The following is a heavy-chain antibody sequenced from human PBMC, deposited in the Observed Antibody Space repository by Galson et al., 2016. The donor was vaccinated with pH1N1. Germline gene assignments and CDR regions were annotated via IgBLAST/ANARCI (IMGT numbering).Heavy chain of an antibody. V-gene: IGHV1-18*01. CDR1: GYTFTSYG. CDR2: ISGYNGNT. J-gene: IGHJ4*02. CDR3: AREGYCSGGSCYSGASDY. Sequence: SVKVSCKASGYTFTSYGISWVRQAPGQGLEWMGWISGYNGNTNYAQKVQGRVTMTTDTSTSTTYMELRRLRSDDTAVYYCAREGYCSGGSCYSGASDYWGQGTLVTVTS. D-gene: IGHD2-15*01.